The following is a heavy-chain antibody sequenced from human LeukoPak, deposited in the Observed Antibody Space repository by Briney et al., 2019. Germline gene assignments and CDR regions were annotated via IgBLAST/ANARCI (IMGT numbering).Heavy chain of an antibody. CDR3: TTQGNLNRRMIDWYFDL. Sequence: GGSLRLSCAVSGITFNNAWMTWGRQAPGKGLEWVCRIKSKADGGTTDYAAPVKGRFSISREDSKTTVHLQMDTLKADDTAVYYCTTQGNLNRRMIDWYFDLWGRGTLVTVSS. CDR2: IKSKADGGTT. D-gene: IGHD1-14*01. J-gene: IGHJ2*01. V-gene: IGHV3-15*01. CDR1: GITFNNAW.